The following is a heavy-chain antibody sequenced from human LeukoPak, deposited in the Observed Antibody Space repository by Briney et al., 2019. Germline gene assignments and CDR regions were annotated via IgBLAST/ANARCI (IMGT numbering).Heavy chain of an antibody. CDR1: GYSFTGYY. Sequence: GSSVKVSCKAPGYSFTGYYMHWVRQAPGQGLEGMGWINPNSGGTNYAQKYQGRVTMTRDTANSTAYMELRRSREDDTAVDLFSRXXIXAAXLPGDYXGQGTLVTVSS. CDR2: INPNSGGT. D-gene: IGHD6-13*01. CDR3: SRXXIXAAXLPGDY. J-gene: IGHJ4*02. V-gene: IGHV1-2*02.